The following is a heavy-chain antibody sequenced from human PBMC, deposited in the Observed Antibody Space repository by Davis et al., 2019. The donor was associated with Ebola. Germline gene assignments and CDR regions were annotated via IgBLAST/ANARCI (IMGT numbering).Heavy chain of an antibody. CDR1: GGSFSGYY. Sequence: GSLRLSCAVSGGSFSGYYWSWIRQPPGKGLEWIGEINHSGSTNYNPSLKSRVTISVDTSKNQFSLKLSSVTAADTAVYYCARSQLIFSYYYYGMDVWGQGTTVTVSS. CDR3: ARSQLIFSYYYYGMDV. J-gene: IGHJ6*02. CDR2: INHSGST. D-gene: IGHD3-3*02. V-gene: IGHV4-34*01.